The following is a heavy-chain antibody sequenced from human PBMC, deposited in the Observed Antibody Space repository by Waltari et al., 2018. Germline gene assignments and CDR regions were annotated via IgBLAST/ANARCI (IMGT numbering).Heavy chain of an antibody. D-gene: IGHD2-21*01. V-gene: IGHV4-34*01. Sequence: QVQLQQWGAGLLKPSETLSLTCAVYGGSFSGYYWSWIRQPPGKGLEWIGEINHSGSTNYNPSLKSRVTISVDTSKNQFSLKLSSVTAADTAVYYCARGRAYCGGDCYPTSNFDYWGQGTLVTVSS. CDR1: GGSFSGYY. CDR2: INHSGST. J-gene: IGHJ4*02. CDR3: ARGRAYCGGDCYPTSNFDY.